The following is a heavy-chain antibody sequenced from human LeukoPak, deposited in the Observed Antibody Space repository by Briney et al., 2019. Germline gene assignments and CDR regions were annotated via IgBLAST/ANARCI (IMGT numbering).Heavy chain of an antibody. Sequence: SVKVSCKASGGTFSSYAISWVRQAPGQGLEWMGGIIPIFGTANYAQKLQGRVTMTTDTSTSTAYMELRSLRSDDTAVYYCARDRAAYCGGDCYSLAFDVWGQGTMVTVSS. V-gene: IGHV1-69*05. D-gene: IGHD2-21*02. CDR1: GGTFSSYA. CDR2: IIPIFGTA. J-gene: IGHJ3*01. CDR3: ARDRAAYCGGDCYSLAFDV.